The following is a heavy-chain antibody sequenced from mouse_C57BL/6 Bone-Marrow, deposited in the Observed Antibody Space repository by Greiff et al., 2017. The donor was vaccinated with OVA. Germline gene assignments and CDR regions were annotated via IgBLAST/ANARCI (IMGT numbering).Heavy chain of an antibody. J-gene: IGHJ1*03. CDR3: ARQLLLRYKGYFDV. Sequence: EVQRVESGGGLVKPGGSLKLSCAASGFTFSDYGMHWVRQAPEQGLEWVAYISSGSSTIYYADTVKGRFTISRDNAKNTLFLQMTSLRSEDTAMYYCARQLLLRYKGYFDVWGTGTTVTVSS. CDR1: GFTFSDYG. D-gene: IGHD1-1*01. CDR2: ISSGSSTI. V-gene: IGHV5-17*01.